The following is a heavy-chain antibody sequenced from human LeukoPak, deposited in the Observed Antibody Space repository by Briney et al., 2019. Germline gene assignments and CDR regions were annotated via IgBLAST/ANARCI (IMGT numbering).Heavy chain of an antibody. J-gene: IGHJ4*02. Sequence: SVTVSFKASGGTFSIYAISWVRQAPGQGVEWMGGIIPIFGTANYAQKFQGRVTITADESTSTAYMELSSLRSEDTAVYYCARNELEHPFDYWGQGTLVTVSS. D-gene: IGHD1/OR15-1a*01. CDR1: GGTFSIYA. V-gene: IGHV1-69*13. CDR2: IIPIFGTA. CDR3: ARNELEHPFDY.